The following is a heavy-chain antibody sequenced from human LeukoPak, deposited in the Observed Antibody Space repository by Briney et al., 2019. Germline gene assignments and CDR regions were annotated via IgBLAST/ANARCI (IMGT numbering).Heavy chain of an antibody. CDR3: ARDLRSAVAGHDAFDI. CDR1: GFTFSIYW. V-gene: IGHV3-7*03. Sequence: GGSLRLSCAPSGFTFSIYWMSWVRQAPGKGLEWVANINQDGSEKYYVDSVMGRFTISRDNGKNSLYLQMNSLRAEDTAVYYCARDLRSAVAGHDAFDIWGQGTMVTVSS. D-gene: IGHD6-19*01. CDR2: INQDGSEK. J-gene: IGHJ3*02.